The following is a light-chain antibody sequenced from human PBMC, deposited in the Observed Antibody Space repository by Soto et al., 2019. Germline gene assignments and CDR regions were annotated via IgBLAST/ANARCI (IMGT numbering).Light chain of an antibody. CDR1: QSLLHSHGYTS. V-gene: IGKV2-28*01. CDR2: LGS. Sequence: DIVMTQSPLSLPVTPGEPASISCRSSQSLLHSHGYTSLDWYLQKPGQSPQLLIYLGSNRASGVPDRFSGSGSGTDFTLKISRVEADDVVVYYCMQDIQTPPSTFGQGTRLEIK. CDR3: MQDIQTPPST. J-gene: IGKJ5*01.